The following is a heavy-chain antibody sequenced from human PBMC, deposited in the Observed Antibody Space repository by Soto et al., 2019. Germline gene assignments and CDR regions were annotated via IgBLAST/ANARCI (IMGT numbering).Heavy chain of an antibody. CDR1: GFTFRSYA. CDR3: AKDRSAEYYYYGLYV. CDR2: LSGSGGST. V-gene: IGHV3-23*01. J-gene: IGHJ6*02. Sequence: EVQLLESGGGLVQPGGSLRLSCAASGFTFRSYAITWVRQAPGKGLEWVSTLSGSGGSTYYADSVRGRFTISRDNSKNTLYLQMNSLRAEDTAVYYCAKDRSAEYYYYGLYVWGQGTTVTVSS.